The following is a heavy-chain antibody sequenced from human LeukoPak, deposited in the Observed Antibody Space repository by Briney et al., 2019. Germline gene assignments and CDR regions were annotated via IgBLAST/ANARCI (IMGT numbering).Heavy chain of an antibody. V-gene: IGHV3-9*01. D-gene: IGHD6-6*01. CDR2: ISWNSGSI. Sequence: PGGSLRLSCAASGFTFDDYAMHWVRQAPGKGLEWVSGISWNSGSIGYADSVKGRFTISRDNAKSSLYLQMNSLRAEDTALYYCAKGLEYSSSGGFDYWGQGTLVTVSS. CDR1: GFTFDDYA. J-gene: IGHJ4*02. CDR3: AKGLEYSSSGGFDY.